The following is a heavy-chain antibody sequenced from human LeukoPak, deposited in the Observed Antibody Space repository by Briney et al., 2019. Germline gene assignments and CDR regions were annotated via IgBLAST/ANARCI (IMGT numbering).Heavy chain of an antibody. D-gene: IGHD6-19*01. J-gene: IGHJ4*02. Sequence: PGGSLRLSCGASGLTFSNYWMHWVRQAPGKGLVWVSRINSDGSSTSYADSVKGRFTISRDNAKNTLYLQMNSLRAEDTTVYYCAKDIQRQWLAYWGQGTLVTVSS. CDR3: AKDIQRQWLAY. CDR1: GLTFSNYW. CDR2: INSDGSST. V-gene: IGHV3-74*01.